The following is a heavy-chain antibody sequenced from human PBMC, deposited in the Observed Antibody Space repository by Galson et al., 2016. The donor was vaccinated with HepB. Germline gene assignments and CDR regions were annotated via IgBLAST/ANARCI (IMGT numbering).Heavy chain of an antibody. CDR3: ARDLRGFYDSNGPQDALDI. CDR2: IFYSGST. CDR1: GGSISRHY. J-gene: IGHJ3*02. Sequence: SETLSLTCTVSGGSISRHYWSWIRQSPGKGLEWIGCIFYSGSTNYNPSLKSRVTISLDTSKNQFSLKVSAVTAADTALYYCARDLRGFYDSNGPQDALDIWGQGTMVTVSS. V-gene: IGHV4-59*11. D-gene: IGHD3-22*01.